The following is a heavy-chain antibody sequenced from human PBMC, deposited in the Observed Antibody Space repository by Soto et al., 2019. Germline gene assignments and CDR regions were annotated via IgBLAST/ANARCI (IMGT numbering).Heavy chain of an antibody. CDR3: ARAALNYYDSSGPHNY. CDR1: GFTFSADR. CDR2: ISASSTYI. D-gene: IGHD3-22*01. Sequence: GGALRLSCAASGFTFSADRMNWCRQAPWKGLEWVSSISASSTYIYYADSVKGRFTIPRDNAEKSLYLQMNSLRAEDTAVYYCARAALNYYDSSGPHNYWGQGTLVTVSS. J-gene: IGHJ4*02. V-gene: IGHV3-21*01.